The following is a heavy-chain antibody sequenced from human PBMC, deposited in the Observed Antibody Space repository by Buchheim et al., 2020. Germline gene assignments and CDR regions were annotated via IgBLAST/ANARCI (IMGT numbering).Heavy chain of an antibody. CDR3: ARDPSGRGMDV. J-gene: IGHJ6*02. CDR1: GFTFSSYD. Sequence: EVQLVESGGGLVQPGGSLRLSCAASGFTFSSYDMQWIRQVTGKGLEWVSAVGMAGDTHYSASVRGRFTISRENAKNSLSLQMNNLRAGDTAVYYCARDPSGRGMDVWGQGTT. CDR2: VGMAGDT. V-gene: IGHV3-13*04.